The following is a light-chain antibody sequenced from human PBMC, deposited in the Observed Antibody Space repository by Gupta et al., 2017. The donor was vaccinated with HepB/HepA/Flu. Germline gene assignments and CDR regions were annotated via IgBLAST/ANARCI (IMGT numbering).Light chain of an antibody. CDR3: QQTYSSTWT. CDR2: AAS. V-gene: IGKV1-39*01. J-gene: IGKJ1*01. Sequence: DIQMTQSPFSLSASVGDRVTITCRASQTISSYLNWYQQKPGKAPKLLIYAASSLQSGVPSRFSGSGSGTDFTLTICSLQPEDFATYYCQQTYSSTWTFGQGTKVEIK. CDR1: QTISSY.